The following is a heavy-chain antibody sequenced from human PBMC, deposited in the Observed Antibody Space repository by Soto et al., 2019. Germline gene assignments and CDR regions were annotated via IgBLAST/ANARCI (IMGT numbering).Heavy chain of an antibody. V-gene: IGHV3-21*01. CDR2: ISSSSSYI. D-gene: IGHD2-15*01. J-gene: IGHJ6*02. CDR3: ARDRAGRVGYGMDV. CDR1: GFTFSSYS. Sequence: GGSLRLSCAASGFTFSSYSMNWVRQAPGKGLEWVSSISSSSSYIYYADSVKGRFTISRDNAKNSLYLQMNSLRAEDTAVYYCARDRAGRVGYGMDVWGQGTTVTVSS.